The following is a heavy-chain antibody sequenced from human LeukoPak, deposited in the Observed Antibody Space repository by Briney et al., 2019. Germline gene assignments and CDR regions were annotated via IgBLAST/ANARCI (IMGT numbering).Heavy chain of an antibody. D-gene: IGHD3-22*01. CDR2: INSDGSST. V-gene: IGHV3-74*01. J-gene: IGHJ4*02. CDR3: ARGFVGYYYDSSGYEGQAPFDY. CDR1: GFTFSSYW. Sequence: GGSLRLSCAASGFTFSSYWMHWVRQAPGKGLVWVSRINSDGSSTSYADSVKGRFTISRDNAKNTLYLQMNSLRAEDTAVYYCARGFVGYYYDSSGYEGQAPFDYWGQGTLVTVSS.